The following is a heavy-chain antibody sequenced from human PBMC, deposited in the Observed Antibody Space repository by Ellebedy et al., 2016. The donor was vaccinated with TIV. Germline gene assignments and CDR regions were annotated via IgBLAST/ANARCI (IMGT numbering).Heavy chain of an antibody. CDR2: INHSGST. D-gene: IGHD6-19*01. J-gene: IGHJ4*02. V-gene: IGHV4-34*01. CDR3: ARGGDSSGWLY. Sequence: SETLSLXXAVYGGSFSGYYWSWIRQPPGKGLEWIGEINHSGSTNYNPSLKSRVTISVDTSKNQFSLKLSSVTAADTAVYYCARGGDSSGWLYWGQGTLVTVSS. CDR1: GGSFSGYY.